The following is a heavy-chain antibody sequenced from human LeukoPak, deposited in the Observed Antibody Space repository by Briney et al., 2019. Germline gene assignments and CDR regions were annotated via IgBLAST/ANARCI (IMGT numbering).Heavy chain of an antibody. D-gene: IGHD5-12*01. J-gene: IGHJ5*02. CDR3: SRGTYSGHNFPRLGWFDP. Sequence: GGSLRLSCAASGFTFSSSWMHWVRQAPGKGLVWVSRINSDGSGTTYADSVKGRFTISRDNAKNSLYLQMNSLRAEDTAVYYCSRGTYSGHNFPRLGWFDPWGQGTLVTVSS. CDR2: INSDGSGT. CDR1: GFTFSSSW. V-gene: IGHV3-74*01.